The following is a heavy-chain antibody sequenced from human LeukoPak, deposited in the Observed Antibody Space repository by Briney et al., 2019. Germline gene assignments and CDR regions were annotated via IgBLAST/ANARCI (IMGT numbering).Heavy chain of an antibody. J-gene: IGHJ4*02. CDR1: GFTFSNYE. CDR2: ISSSGSTT. Sequence: PGRSLRLSCVASGFTFSNYEMNWVRQAPGKGLEWVSYISSSGSTTYYADSVKGRFTISRDNAKNSLFLQMNSLRAEDTAVYFCARMFEFWGQGTLVTVSS. CDR3: ARMFEF. V-gene: IGHV3-48*03.